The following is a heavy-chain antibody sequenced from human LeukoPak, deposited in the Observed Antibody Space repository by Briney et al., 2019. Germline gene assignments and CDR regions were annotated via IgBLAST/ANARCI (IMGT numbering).Heavy chain of an antibody. Sequence: QPGGSQRLSCAASGFTFSSYDMSWVRQAPGKGLEWVSSIRDSGSGAYYADSVKGRFTVSRDNSKNMVYLQMNSLRAEDTAVYYCARRGAGYDILTGYYLSAFDIWGQGTMVTVSS. CDR2: IRDSGSGA. CDR3: ARRGAGYDILTGYYLSAFDI. CDR1: GFTFSSYD. J-gene: IGHJ3*02. D-gene: IGHD3-9*01. V-gene: IGHV3-23*01.